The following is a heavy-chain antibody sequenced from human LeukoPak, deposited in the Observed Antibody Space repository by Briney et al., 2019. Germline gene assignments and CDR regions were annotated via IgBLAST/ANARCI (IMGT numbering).Heavy chain of an antibody. D-gene: IGHD6-13*01. Sequence: SETLSLTCAVYGGSFSGYYWSWIRQPPGKGLEWIGEINHSGSTNYNPSLKSRVTISVDTSKNQFSLKLSSVTAADTAVYYCASSSSWYYFDYWGQGTLVTVPS. J-gene: IGHJ4*02. CDR2: INHSGST. CDR3: ASSSSWYYFDY. CDR1: GGSFSGYY. V-gene: IGHV4-34*01.